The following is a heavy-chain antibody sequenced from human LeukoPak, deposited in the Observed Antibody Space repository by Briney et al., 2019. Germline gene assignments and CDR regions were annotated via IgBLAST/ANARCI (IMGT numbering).Heavy chain of an antibody. D-gene: IGHD2-2*01. J-gene: IGHJ4*02. Sequence: GGSLRLSCAASGFTLSSYGMHWVRQAPGKGLEGVAVISYDGSNKYYADSVKCRFTISRDNSKNTLYLQMNSLRAEDTAVYYCAKAGGYCSSTSCYVHYDYWGQGTLVTVSS. CDR2: ISYDGSNK. CDR1: GFTLSSYG. CDR3: AKAGGYCSSTSCYVHYDY. V-gene: IGHV3-30*18.